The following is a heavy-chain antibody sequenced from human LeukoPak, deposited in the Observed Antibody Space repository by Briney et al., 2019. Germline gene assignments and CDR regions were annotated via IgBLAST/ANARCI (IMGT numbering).Heavy chain of an antibody. CDR3: ARDVPGYYDFWSGYLYNQDPYGMDV. V-gene: IGHV1-46*01. CDR2: INPSGGST. J-gene: IGHJ6*02. D-gene: IGHD3-3*01. Sequence: GASVKVSCKASGYTFTSYYMHWVRQAPGQGLEWMGIINPSGGSTSYAQKFQGRVTMTRDTSTSTVYMELSSLRSEDTAVYYCARDVPGYYDFWSGYLYNQDPYGMDVWGQGTTVTVSS. CDR1: GYTFTSYY.